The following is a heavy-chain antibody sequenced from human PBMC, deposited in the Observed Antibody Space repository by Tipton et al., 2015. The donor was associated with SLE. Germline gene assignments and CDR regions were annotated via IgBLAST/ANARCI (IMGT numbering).Heavy chain of an antibody. CDR1: GGSISSGGYS. V-gene: IGHV4-30-4*07. CDR2: IYYSGST. CDR3: ARVLTGGPFDY. Sequence: TLSLTCAVSGGSISSGGYSWSWIRQPPGKGLEWIGYIYYSGSTNYNPSLKSRVTISVDTSKNQFSLKLSSVTAADTAVYYCARVLTGGPFDYWGQGTLVTVSS. D-gene: IGHD7-27*01. J-gene: IGHJ4*02.